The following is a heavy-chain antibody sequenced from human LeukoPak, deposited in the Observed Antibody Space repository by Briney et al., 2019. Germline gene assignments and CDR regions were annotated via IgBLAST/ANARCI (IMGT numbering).Heavy chain of an antibody. CDR2: ISSSGSTI. CDR1: GLTFSSYE. Sequence: PGGTLRLSCAASGLTFSSYEMNWVRQAPGKGLEGVSYISSSGSTIYYAASVKDRFTISRDNANSSLYLQMNRLGAEDTAVYYCAELGITMIGGVWGKGTTVTISS. D-gene: IGHD3-10*02. CDR3: AELGITMIGGV. J-gene: IGHJ6*04. V-gene: IGHV3-48*03.